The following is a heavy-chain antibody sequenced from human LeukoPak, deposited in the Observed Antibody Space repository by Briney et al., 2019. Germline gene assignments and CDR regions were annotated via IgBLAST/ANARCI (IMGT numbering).Heavy chain of an antibody. CDR2: IKQDGGEK. V-gene: IGHV3-7*01. D-gene: IGHD4-11*01. Sequence: GGSLRLSCAASGFSFSSYWMSWVRQAPGKGPEWVANIKQDGGEKYYVDSVKGRFIIFRDNAKNSLYLQMNSLGVEDTAVYYCAREDHSNYNYWGQGTLVTVSS. CDR1: GFSFSSYW. CDR3: AREDHSNYNY. J-gene: IGHJ4*02.